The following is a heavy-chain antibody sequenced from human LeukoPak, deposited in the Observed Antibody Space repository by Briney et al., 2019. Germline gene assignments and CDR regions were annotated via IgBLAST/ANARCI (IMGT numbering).Heavy chain of an antibody. V-gene: IGHV1-46*02. CDR2: INPSGGGT. J-gene: IGHJ4*02. CDR1: GYTFNNYY. Sequence: ASVKVSCKASGYTFNNYYMYWVRQAPGQGLEWMGMINPSGGGTSYAQKFQGRVTMTRDTSTRTVYMEVSSLKPEDTAVFYCARDQYDTWSRRGNFDSWGQGTLVIVSS. D-gene: IGHD3-3*01. CDR3: ARDQYDTWSRRGNFDS.